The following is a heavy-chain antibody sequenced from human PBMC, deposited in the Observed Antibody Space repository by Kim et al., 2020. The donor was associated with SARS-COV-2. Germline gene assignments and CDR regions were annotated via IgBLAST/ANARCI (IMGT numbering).Heavy chain of an antibody. CDR3: AGEEGSTSFGYMDV. D-gene: IGHD2-2*01. J-gene: IGHJ6*03. V-gene: IGHV3-30*07. Sequence: ADSLKSRFTISRDNSKKTLYLQRNSLRVEDTAVYYCAGEEGSTSFGYMDVWGKGTTVSVSS.